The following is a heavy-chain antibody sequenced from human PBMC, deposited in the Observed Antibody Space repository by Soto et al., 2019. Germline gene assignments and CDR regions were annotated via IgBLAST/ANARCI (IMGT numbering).Heavy chain of an antibody. Sequence: EVQLVESGGGLVQPGGSLRLSFAASGFTFSSYWMHWVRQPPGKGLVWVSRIDGAGRSTNYADSVKGRFTISRDNAKNTLYLQMNSLRAEDTAVYYCARVGSTSWYWGQGTLVTVSS. CDR3: ARVGSTSWY. J-gene: IGHJ4*02. V-gene: IGHV3-74*01. D-gene: IGHD6-6*01. CDR1: GFTFSSYW. CDR2: IDGAGRST.